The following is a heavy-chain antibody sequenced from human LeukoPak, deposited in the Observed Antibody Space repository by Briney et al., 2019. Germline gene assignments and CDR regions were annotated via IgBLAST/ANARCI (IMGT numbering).Heavy chain of an antibody. CDR2: IYYSGRT. CDR1: GGSISSSSYY. J-gene: IGHJ6*03. CDR3: ARPQDYYYYYMDV. Sequence: SETLSLTCTVSGGSISSSSYYWGWIRQPPGKGLEWIGSIYYSGRTYYNPSLKSRVTISVDTSKNQFSLKLSSVTAADTAVHYCARPQDYYYYYMDVWGKGTTVTVSS. V-gene: IGHV4-39*07.